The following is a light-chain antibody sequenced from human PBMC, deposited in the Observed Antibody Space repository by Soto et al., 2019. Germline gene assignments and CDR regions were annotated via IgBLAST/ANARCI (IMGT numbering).Light chain of an antibody. V-gene: IGKV3-20*01. CDR1: QSVNSR. Sequence: EIVLTQSPGTLSLSPLEIATLSCMASQSVNSRLAWYQHKPGQAPRPLISGASSRATGIPDRFSGSGSATDFTLTISRLEPEDFALYYCQHYGRSPITFGQGTRLEI. CDR3: QHYGRSPIT. CDR2: GAS. J-gene: IGKJ5*01.